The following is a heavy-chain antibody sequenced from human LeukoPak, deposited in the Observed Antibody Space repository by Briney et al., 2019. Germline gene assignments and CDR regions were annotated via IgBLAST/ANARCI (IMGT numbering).Heavy chain of an antibody. CDR1: GFTFSSYA. CDR3: AEHFREDYYYYMDV. V-gene: IGHV3-23*01. J-gene: IGHJ6*03. Sequence: PGGSLRLSCAASGFTFSSYAMSWVRQAPGKGLEWVSAISGSGGSTYYADSVKGRFTISRDNSKNTLYLQMNSLRAEDTAVYYCAEHFREDYYYYMDVWGKGTTVTVSS. CDR2: ISGSGGST. D-gene: IGHD3-10*01.